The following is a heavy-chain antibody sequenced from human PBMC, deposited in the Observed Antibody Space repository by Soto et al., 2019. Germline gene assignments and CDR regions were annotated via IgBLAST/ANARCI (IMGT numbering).Heavy chain of an antibody. CDR1: GFNFDIYA. CDR3: ARDPVAVTGSFVDY. CDR2: ISYHGREI. D-gene: IGHD3-9*01. J-gene: IGHJ4*02. Sequence: RLSCAASGFNFDIYAFHWVRQSPGKGLEWLSVISYHGREIHYADSVKGRFTISRDKSRNTIYLQMNSLTYEDTAVYYCARDPVAVTGSFVDYWGQGTLVTVSS. V-gene: IGHV3-30-3*01.